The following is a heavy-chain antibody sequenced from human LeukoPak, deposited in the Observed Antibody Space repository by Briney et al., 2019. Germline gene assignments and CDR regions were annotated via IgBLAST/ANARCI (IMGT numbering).Heavy chain of an antibody. CDR3: ARSGDLILAEWLLPALTGYYMDV. Sequence: PSETLSLTCTVSGGSISSYYWSWIRRPPGKGLEWIGYIYYSGSTNYNPSLKSRVTISVDTSKNQFSLKLSSVTAADTAVYYCARSGDLILAEWLLPALTGYYMDVWGKGTTVTVSS. J-gene: IGHJ6*03. CDR1: GGSISSYY. CDR2: IYYSGST. D-gene: IGHD3-22*01. V-gene: IGHV4-59*01.